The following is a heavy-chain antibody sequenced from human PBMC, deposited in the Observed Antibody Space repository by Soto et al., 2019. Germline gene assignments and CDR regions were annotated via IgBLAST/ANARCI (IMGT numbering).Heavy chain of an antibody. CDR3: AKDLEAVTTLYYGMDV. Sequence: EVQLLESGGGLVQPGGSLRLSCAASGFTFSSYAMSWVRQDPGKGLEWVSAISGSGGSTYYADSVKGRFTISRDNSKNTLYLQMNSLRAEDTAVYYCAKDLEAVTTLYYGMDVWGQGTTVTVSS. D-gene: IGHD4-17*01. CDR1: GFTFSSYA. J-gene: IGHJ6*02. V-gene: IGHV3-23*01. CDR2: ISGSGGST.